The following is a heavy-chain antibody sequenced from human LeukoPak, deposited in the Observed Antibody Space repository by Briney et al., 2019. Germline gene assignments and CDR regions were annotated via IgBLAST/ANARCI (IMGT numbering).Heavy chain of an antibody. V-gene: IGHV4-59*01. CDR3: AREVVAVAGSYFDS. CDR1: GGSISSYY. D-gene: IGHD6-19*01. CDR2: IYYSGSS. Sequence: PSETLSLICTVSGGSISSYYWTWIRQPPGKGLEWIGYIYYSGSSNYNPSLESRVTISVDTSKNQFSLKLSSVTAADTAVYFCAREVVAVAGSYFDSWGQGTLVTVSS. J-gene: IGHJ4*02.